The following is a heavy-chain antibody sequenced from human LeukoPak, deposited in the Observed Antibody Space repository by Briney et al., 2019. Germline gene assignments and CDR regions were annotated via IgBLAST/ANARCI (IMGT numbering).Heavy chain of an antibody. CDR1: GGSISSGGYY. CDR2: IYHSGST. V-gene: IGHV4-30-2*01. Sequence: SETLSLTCTVSGGSISSGGYYWSWIRQPPGKGLEWIGYIYHSGSTYYNPSLKSRVTISVDRSKNQFSLKLSSVTAADTAVYYCARDGRGWLGYYFDYWGQGTLVTVSS. D-gene: IGHD6-19*01. J-gene: IGHJ4*02. CDR3: ARDGRGWLGYYFDY.